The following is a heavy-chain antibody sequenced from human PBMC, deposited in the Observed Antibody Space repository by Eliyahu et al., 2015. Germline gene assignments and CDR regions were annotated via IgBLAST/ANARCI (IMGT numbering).Heavy chain of an antibody. J-gene: IGHJ5*02. Sequence: QVQLVQSGXEVKKPGSSVKVSCKAXGGTFSSYAISXVRQAPGQGLEWMGGIIPIFGTAXYAQKFQGRVTITADKSTSTAYMELSSLRSEDTAVYYCARSRRYSSSWGWFDPWGQGTLVTVSS. CDR2: IIPIFGTA. D-gene: IGHD6-13*01. V-gene: IGHV1-69*06. CDR1: GGTFSSYA. CDR3: ARSRRYSSSWGWFDP.